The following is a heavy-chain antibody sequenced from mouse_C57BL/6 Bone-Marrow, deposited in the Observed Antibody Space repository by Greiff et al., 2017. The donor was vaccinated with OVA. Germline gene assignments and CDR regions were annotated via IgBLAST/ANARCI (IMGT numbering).Heavy chain of an antibody. D-gene: IGHD4-1*01. CDR1: GYAFSSSW. CDR2: IYPGDGDT. J-gene: IGHJ3*01. V-gene: IGHV1-82*01. Sequence: VKLQESGPELVKPGASVKISCKASGYAFSSSWMNWVKQRPGKGLEWIGRIYPGDGDTNYNGKFKGKATLTADKSSSTAYMQLSSLTSEDSAVYFCASGGTFAYWGQGTLVTVSA. CDR3: ASGGTFAY.